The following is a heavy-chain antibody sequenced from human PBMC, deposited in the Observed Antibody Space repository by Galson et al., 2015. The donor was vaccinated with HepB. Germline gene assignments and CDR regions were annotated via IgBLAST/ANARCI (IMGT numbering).Heavy chain of an antibody. V-gene: IGHV3-30*07. CDR1: GFTFSSYA. D-gene: IGHD3-3*01. J-gene: IGHJ3*02. CDR3: AKEEMAYDFWGGFIPLHAFDI. Sequence: SLRLSCAASGFTFSSYAMHWVRQAPGKGLEWVAVISYDDNSTHYADSVKGRFTISRDNSKNTLYLQMNSLRAEDTAVYYCAKEEMAYDFWGGFIPLHAFDIWGQGTMVTVS. CDR2: ISYDDNST.